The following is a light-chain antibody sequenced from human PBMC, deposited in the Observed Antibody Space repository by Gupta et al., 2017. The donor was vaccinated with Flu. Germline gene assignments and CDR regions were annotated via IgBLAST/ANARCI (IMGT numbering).Light chain of an antibody. J-gene: IGLJ3*02. Sequence: QSALTQPRSVSGSPGQSVTISCTGTSSDVGGYNYDYWSQQHPGKAPTLMIYDVSKRPSGVPDRFSGSNSGNTASLTISGLQAEDEADYYCCSYAGSYTLWVFGGGTKLTVL. V-gene: IGLV2-11*01. CDR2: DVS. CDR1: SSDVGGYNY. CDR3: CSYAGSYTLWV.